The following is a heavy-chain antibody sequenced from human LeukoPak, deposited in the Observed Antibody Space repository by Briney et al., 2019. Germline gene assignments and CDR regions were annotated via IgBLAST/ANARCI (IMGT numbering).Heavy chain of an antibody. J-gene: IGHJ4*02. D-gene: IGHD4/OR15-4a*01. CDR3: TRYGGLNDY. CDR1: GFNFGDYA. Sequence: GGSLRLSCTASGFNFGDYAITWVRQAPGKGLAWVGFIRSKTFGGTTEYAASVKGRFTISRDDSKTIAYLQMNSLKTEDTAVYYCTRYGGLNDYWGQGTLVTVSS. CDR2: IRSKTFGGTT. V-gene: IGHV3-49*04.